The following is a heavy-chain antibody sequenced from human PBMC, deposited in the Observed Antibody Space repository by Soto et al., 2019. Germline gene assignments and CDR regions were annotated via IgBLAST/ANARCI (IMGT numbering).Heavy chain of an antibody. CDR3: ARVEYDGSRSFDY. D-gene: IGHD3-16*01. CDR1: GSSISSGGYY. J-gene: IGHJ4*02. V-gene: IGHV4-30-4*08. CDR2: IYYSGHT. Sequence: QVQLQESGPGLVKPSQTLSLTCTVSGSSISSGGYYWSWIRQHPGKGLEWIGYIYYSGHTSYNPSLKSRLTISVDTSKNQFSLKLNSVTAADTAMYYCARVEYDGSRSFDYWGQGTLVTVSS.